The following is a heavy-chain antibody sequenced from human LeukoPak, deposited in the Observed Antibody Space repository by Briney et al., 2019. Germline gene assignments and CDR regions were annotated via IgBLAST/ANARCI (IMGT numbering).Heavy chain of an antibody. CDR2: INHSGST. CDR3: ARRPKPNSRITMVRGVRRGAFDI. J-gene: IGHJ3*02. Sequence: SETLSLTCAVYGGSFRGYYWSWIRQPPGKGLEWIGEINHSGSTNYNPPLKSRVTLSVDTSKNQFSLKLSSVAAADTAVDCCARRPKPNSRITMVRGVRRGAFDIWGQGTMVTVSS. CDR1: GGSFRGYY. D-gene: IGHD3-10*01. V-gene: IGHV4-34*01.